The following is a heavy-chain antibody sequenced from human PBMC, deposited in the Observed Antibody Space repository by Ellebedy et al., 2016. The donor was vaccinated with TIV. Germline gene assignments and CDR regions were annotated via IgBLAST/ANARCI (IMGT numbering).Heavy chain of an antibody. CDR3: AKDIVATIRGYDAFDI. V-gene: IGHV3-30-3*02. D-gene: IGHD5-12*01. CDR2: ISYDGSNR. CDR1: GFTFSSYV. J-gene: IGHJ3*02. Sequence: GESLKISCAASGFTFSSYVMHWVRQAPGKGLEWVAVISYDGSNRYYADSVKGRFTISRDNSKNTLYLQMNSLRAEDTAVYYCAKDIVATIRGYDAFDIWGQGTMVTVSS.